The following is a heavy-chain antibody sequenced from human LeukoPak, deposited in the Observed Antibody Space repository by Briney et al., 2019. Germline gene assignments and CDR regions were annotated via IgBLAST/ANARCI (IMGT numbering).Heavy chain of an antibody. CDR3: ASVTGFDAFDI. D-gene: IGHD2-21*02. J-gene: IGHJ3*02. Sequence: ASLNVSCKASAYTLSNYGITWVRQAPGQGLGWMGWISPYHGITNYAQKFQGRVTVTTDTSSTTAYMELRSLRSDDTALYYCASVTGFDAFDIWGQGTMVTVSS. CDR1: AYTLSNYG. V-gene: IGHV1-18*01. CDR2: ISPYHGIT.